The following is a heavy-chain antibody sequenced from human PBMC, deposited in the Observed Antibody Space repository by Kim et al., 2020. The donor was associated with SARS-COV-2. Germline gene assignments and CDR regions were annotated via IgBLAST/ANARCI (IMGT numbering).Heavy chain of an antibody. V-gene: IGHV3-21*01. CDR3: ARDTLKTYYYDSSGHGWFDP. D-gene: IGHD3-22*01. Sequence: GGSLRLSCAASGFTFSSYSMNWVRQAPGKGLEWVSSISSSSSYIYYADSVKGRFTISRDKAKNSLYLQMNSLRAEDTAVYYCARDTLKTYYYDSSGHGWFDPWGQGTLVTVSS. J-gene: IGHJ5*02. CDR2: ISSSSSYI. CDR1: GFTFSSYS.